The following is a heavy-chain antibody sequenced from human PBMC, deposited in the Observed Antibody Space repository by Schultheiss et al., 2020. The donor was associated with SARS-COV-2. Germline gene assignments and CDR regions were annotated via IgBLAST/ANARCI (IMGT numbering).Heavy chain of an antibody. CDR3: ARSSSSSPSSQDY. D-gene: IGHD6-6*01. CDR1: GASITAFY. CDR2: MYYSGST. J-gene: IGHJ4*02. Sequence: SETLSLTCTVSGASITAFYWSWIRQPPGKGLEWIGFMYYSGSTTYNPSLKSRVTMSVDSSNQFSLRLSSVTAADTAVYYCARSSSSSPSSQDYWGQGTLVTVSS. V-gene: IGHV4-59*01.